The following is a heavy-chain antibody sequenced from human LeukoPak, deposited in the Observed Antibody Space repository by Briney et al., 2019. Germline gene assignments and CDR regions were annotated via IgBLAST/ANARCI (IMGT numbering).Heavy chain of an antibody. J-gene: IGHJ4*02. V-gene: IGHV1-18*01. Sequence: GASVKVSCKASGYTLTTYGISWVRQAPGQGLEWMGWISAYNGNTNYAQKFQGRVTMTTDTSTSTAYMELRRLRSDDTAEYYCARDVAVAGSSGYWGQGTLVTVSS. CDR2: ISAYNGNT. D-gene: IGHD6-19*01. CDR1: GYTLTTYG. CDR3: ARDVAVAGSSGY.